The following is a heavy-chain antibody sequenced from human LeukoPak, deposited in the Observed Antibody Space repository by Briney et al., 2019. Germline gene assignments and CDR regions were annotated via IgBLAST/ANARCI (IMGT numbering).Heavy chain of an antibody. CDR1: GFTFSSYS. D-gene: IGHD3-10*01. V-gene: IGHV3-21*01. CDR3: ARVGATYYYGSGSYIDI. J-gene: IGHJ3*02. CDR2: ISSSSSYI. Sequence: GGSLRLSCAASGFTFSSYSMNWVRQAPGKGLEWVSSISSSSSYIYYADSVKGRFTVSRDNAKNSLYLQMNSLRAEDTAVYYCARVGATYYYGSGSYIDIWGQGTMVTVSS.